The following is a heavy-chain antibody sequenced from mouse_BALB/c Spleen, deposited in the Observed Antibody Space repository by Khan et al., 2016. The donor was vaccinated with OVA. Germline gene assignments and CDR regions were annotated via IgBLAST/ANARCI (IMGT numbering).Heavy chain of an antibody. CDR1: GYTFTSYW. Sequence: QVQLQQPGAELVRPGASVKLSCKASGYTFTSYWMNWVKQRPGHGLEWIGRIDPSDSETHYNQIFKDKATLTVDTSSTSAYMQLSSLTSEDSAVYYCARREKYGYDPSWVAYWGQGTLVTVSA. CDR3: ARREKYGYDPSWVAY. V-gene: IGHV1-61*01. CDR2: IDPSDSET. D-gene: IGHD2-2*01. J-gene: IGHJ3*01.